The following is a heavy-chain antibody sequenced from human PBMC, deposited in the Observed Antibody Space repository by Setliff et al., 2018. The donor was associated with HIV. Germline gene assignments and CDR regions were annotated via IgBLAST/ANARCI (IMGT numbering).Heavy chain of an antibody. D-gene: IGHD2-2*01. J-gene: IGHJ4*02. CDR3: TRDDPPGYCSSTTCPYLFDY. CDR1: GFHFADYG. V-gene: IGHV3-49*03. CDR2: IRSKAHGGTI. Sequence: PGGSLRLSCTGSGFHFADYGISWFRQAPGKGLEWVSFIRSKAHGGTIEYAASVKGRFTISRDDSKTIAYLQMSGLKTEDTAVYFCTRDDPPGYCSSTTCPYLFDYWGLGTLVTVSS.